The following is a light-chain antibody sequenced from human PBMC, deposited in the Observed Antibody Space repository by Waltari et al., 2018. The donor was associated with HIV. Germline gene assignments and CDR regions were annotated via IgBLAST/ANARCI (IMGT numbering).Light chain of an antibody. CDR1: QAIGND. Sequence: AIQMTQSPPSLSASVGDRVTITCRASQAIGNDLDWYQQKPGKAPKLLIYGASTLQSGVPSRFSGSGSGTDFTLTISRLQPEDFATYFCLQDYNYPWTFGQGP. J-gene: IGKJ1*01. CDR2: GAS. CDR3: LQDYNYPWT. V-gene: IGKV1-6*01.